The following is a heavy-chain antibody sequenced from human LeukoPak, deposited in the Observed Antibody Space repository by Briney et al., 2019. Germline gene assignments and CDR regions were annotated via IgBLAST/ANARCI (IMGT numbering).Heavy chain of an antibody. D-gene: IGHD4-17*01. V-gene: IGHV4-38-2*02. CDR2: IYLSGST. J-gene: IGHJ4*02. CDR1: GYSISSGYF. CDR3: ARETTVTYDN. Sequence: SETLSLTCTVSGYSISSGYFWGWIRQSPGKGLEWIGNIYLSGSTEYNPSHKSRVTISVDTSKNQFSLKLSSVTAADTAVYYCARETTVTYDNWGQGTLVTVSS.